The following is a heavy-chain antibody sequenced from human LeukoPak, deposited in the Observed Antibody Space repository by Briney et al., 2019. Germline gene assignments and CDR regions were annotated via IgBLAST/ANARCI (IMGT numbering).Heavy chain of an antibody. Sequence: GGTLRLSCAASGHTFRSYSMNWVRQASGKGLECVSYLSTSSCYRNYADSVKGRFTISRDNAKNLLYLQMNSLRAEDTAVYHCARDRSTNSYAEYFFDYWGQGTLVTVSS. CDR2: LSTSSCYR. V-gene: IGHV3-21*01. CDR3: ARDRSTNSYAEYFFDY. D-gene: IGHD3-16*01. CDR1: GHTFRSYS. J-gene: IGHJ4*02.